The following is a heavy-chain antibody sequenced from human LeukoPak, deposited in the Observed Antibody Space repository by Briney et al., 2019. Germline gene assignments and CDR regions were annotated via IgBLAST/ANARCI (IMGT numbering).Heavy chain of an antibody. Sequence: ASVKVSCKASGYTFTGYYMHWVRQAPGQGLEWMGWINPNSGGTNYAQKFQGRVTMTGDTSISTAYTELTRLTSDDTAVYYCARGTYYDSSAYSGVRLFDYWGQGTLVTVSS. CDR2: INPNSGGT. J-gene: IGHJ4*02. D-gene: IGHD3-22*01. CDR3: ARGTYYDSSAYSGVRLFDY. CDR1: GYTFTGYY. V-gene: IGHV1-2*02.